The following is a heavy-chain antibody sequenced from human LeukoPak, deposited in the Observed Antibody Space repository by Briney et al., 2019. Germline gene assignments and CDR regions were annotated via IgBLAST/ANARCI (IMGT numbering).Heavy chain of an antibody. CDR1: GFTFNTYP. V-gene: IGHV3-23*01. CDR3: AKDVGLWFGEYLIDD. D-gene: IGHD3-10*01. J-gene: IGHJ4*02. Sequence: GGSLTLSCTGSGFTFNTYPMTWVRQAPGKGLEWVSSISGRGSNTYYADSLKGRFTISRDNSNNTLYLHMSSLGTEDTAVYYCAKDVGLWFGEYLIDDWGEGTLVSVSP. CDR2: ISGRGSNT.